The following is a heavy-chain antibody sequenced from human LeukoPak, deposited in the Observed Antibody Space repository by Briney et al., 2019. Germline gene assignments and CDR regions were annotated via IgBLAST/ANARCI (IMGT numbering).Heavy chain of an antibody. CDR2: ISGSGGST. CDR1: GFTFSSYP. J-gene: IGHJ4*02. D-gene: IGHD2-2*01. CDR3: AKHKPIVVVPAATHNDY. Sequence: TGGSLRLSCAASGFTFSSYPMSWVRQAPGKGLEWVSAISGSGGSTYYADSVKGRFTISRDNSKNTLYLQMNSLRAEDSAVYYCAKHKPIVVVPAATHNDYWGQGTLVTVSS. V-gene: IGHV3-23*01.